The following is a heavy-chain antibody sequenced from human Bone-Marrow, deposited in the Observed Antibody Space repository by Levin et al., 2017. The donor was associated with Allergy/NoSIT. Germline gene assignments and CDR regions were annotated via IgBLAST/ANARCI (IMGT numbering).Heavy chain of an antibody. J-gene: IGHJ4*02. Sequence: PSETLSLTCAASGFPFSNYWMHWVRQAPGKGLVWVARINSDDSSATYADSVRGRFTISRDNTKNTLYLQMNSLRVEDTAVYYCTRVHKEQWLDPRFDHWGQGTLVTVSS. CDR2: INSDDSSA. CDR3: TRVHKEQWLDPRFDH. D-gene: IGHD6-19*01. V-gene: IGHV3-74*01. CDR1: GFPFSNYW.